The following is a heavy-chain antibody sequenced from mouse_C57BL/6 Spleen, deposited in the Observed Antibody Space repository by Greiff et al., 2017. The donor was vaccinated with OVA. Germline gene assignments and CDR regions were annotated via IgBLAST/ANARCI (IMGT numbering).Heavy chain of an antibody. J-gene: IGHJ2*01. D-gene: IGHD1-1*01. CDR2: IDPSDSET. Sequence: QVQLQQSGAELVRPGSSVKLSCKASGYTFTSYWRHWVKQRPIQGLEWIGNIDPSDSETHYNQKFKDKATLTVDKSSSTAYMQLSSLTSEDSAVYYCARGNYYGSSGDYWGQGTTLTVSS. CDR3: ARGNYYGSSGDY. V-gene: IGHV1-52*01. CDR1: GYTFTSYW.